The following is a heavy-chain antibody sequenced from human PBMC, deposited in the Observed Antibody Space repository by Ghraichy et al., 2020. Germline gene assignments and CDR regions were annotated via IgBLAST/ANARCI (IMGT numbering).Heavy chain of an antibody. Sequence: ASVKVSCKASGYTFTTYHMHWVRQAPGQGLEWMGMINPGGGGTSYAQKFQGRVTMTTDTSTSTVYMELSSLRSEDTAVYYCAREPVAYYNGMDVWGQGTTVTVSS. J-gene: IGHJ6*02. D-gene: IGHD6-19*01. CDR1: GYTFTTYH. CDR2: INPGGGGT. CDR3: AREPVAYYNGMDV. V-gene: IGHV1-46*01.